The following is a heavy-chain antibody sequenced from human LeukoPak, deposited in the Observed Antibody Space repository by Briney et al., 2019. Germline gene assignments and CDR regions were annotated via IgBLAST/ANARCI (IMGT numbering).Heavy chain of an antibody. J-gene: IGHJ6*02. V-gene: IGHV4-4*07. D-gene: IGHD6-19*01. CDR3: ARDSVAGYYYGMDV. CDR1: GGSISSYY. CDR2: IYTSGST. Sequence: SETLSLTCTVSGGSISSYYWSWIRQPAGMGLEWIGRIYTSGSTNYNPSLKSRVTMSVDTSKNQFSLKLSSVTAADTAVYYCARDSVAGYYYGMDVWGQGTTVTVSS.